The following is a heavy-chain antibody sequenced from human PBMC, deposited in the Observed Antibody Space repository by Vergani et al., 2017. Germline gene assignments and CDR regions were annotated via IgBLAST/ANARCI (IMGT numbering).Heavy chain of an antibody. J-gene: IGHJ4*02. CDR3: ATMGGYDEGDAFRIGYFDS. CDR1: GDSISSGVYY. Sequence: QVQLQESGPGLVKPSQTLSLTCSVSGDSISSGVYYWNWIRQHPGKGLEWIGYIYSTGSTHHNPSLRRRINMSVYKSKNQFSLKMNSVTAADTAMYYGATMGGYDEGDAFRIGYFDSWGPGILVTVSS. V-gene: IGHV4-31*03. CDR2: IYSTGST. D-gene: IGHD3-22*01.